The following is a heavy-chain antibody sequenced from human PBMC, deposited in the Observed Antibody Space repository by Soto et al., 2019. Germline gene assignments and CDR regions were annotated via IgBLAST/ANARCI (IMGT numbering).Heavy chain of an antibody. CDR3: AGDRSSSSWYGGRWFDP. V-gene: IGHV1-18*01. CDR2: ISAYNGNT. D-gene: IGHD6-13*01. J-gene: IGHJ5*02. Sequence: QVQLVQSGAEVKKPGASVKVSCKASGYTFTSYGISWVRQAPGQGLEWMGWISAYNGNTNYAQKLQGRVTMTTDTSTSTAYMELRSLRSDDTAVYYCAGDRSSSSWYGGRWFDPWGQGTLVTVSS. CDR1: GYTFTSYG.